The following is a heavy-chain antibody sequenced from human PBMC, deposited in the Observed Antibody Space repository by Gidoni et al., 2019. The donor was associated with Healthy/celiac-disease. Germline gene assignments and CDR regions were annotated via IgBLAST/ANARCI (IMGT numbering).Heavy chain of an antibody. CDR2: IRSKAYGGTT. CDR1: GFTFGDYA. CDR3: TRGPPYDSSGYYLIGEAFDI. D-gene: IGHD3-22*01. V-gene: IGHV3-49*03. Sequence: EVQLVESGGGLVQPGRSLRLSCTASGFTFGDYALSWFRQAPGKGQEWVGFIRSKAYGGTTEYAASVKGRFTISRDESKSIAYLQMNSLKTEDTAVYYCTRGPPYDSSGYYLIGEAFDIWGQGTMVTVSS. J-gene: IGHJ3*02.